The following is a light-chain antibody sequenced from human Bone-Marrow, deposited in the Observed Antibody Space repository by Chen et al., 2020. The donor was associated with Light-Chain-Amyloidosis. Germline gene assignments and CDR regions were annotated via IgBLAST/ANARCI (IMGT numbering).Light chain of an antibody. CDR1: QDITNY. CDR2: DSS. CDR3: QQYDKLPLT. Sequence: DVQLTQSPSSLSASVGDRVTITCQASQDITNYLNWYQQKPGRAPKLLIFDSSNMAGGVPSRFSDSGSGSTFSLTISSLEPEDVATYFCQQYDKLPLTFGGGTKVEIK. V-gene: IGKV1-33*01. J-gene: IGKJ4*01.